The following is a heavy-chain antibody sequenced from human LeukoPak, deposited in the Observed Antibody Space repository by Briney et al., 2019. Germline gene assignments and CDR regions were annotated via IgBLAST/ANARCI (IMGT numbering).Heavy chain of an antibody. V-gene: IGHV3-21*01. CDR2: ISSSSSYI. Sequence: PGGSLRLSCAASGFTFSSYSMNWVRQAPGKGLEWVSSISSSSSYIYYADSVKGRFTISRDNAKNSLYLQMNCLRAEDTAVYYCAIAAGTGFMDFDYWGQGTLVTVSS. CDR3: AIAAGTGFMDFDY. CDR1: GFTFSSYS. J-gene: IGHJ4*02. D-gene: IGHD6-13*01.